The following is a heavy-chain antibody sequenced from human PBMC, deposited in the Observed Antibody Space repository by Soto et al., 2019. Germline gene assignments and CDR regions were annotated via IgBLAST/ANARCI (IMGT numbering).Heavy chain of an antibody. CDR2: FIPIFGTA. CDR1: GGTFSSYA. J-gene: IGHJ5*02. D-gene: IGHD3-3*02. Sequence: QVQLVQSGAEVKKPGSSVKVSCKASGGTFSSYAISWVRQAPGQGLEWMGGFIPIFGTANYAQKFQGRVTNTPDKSTSTAYMERSSLSSEDTAAYCWARGHGAGRELGFAPWGHGTLVTVAS. V-gene: IGHV1-69*06. CDR3: ARGHGAGRELGFAP.